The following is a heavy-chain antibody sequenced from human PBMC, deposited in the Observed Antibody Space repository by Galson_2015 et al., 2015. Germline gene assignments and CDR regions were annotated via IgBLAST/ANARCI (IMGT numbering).Heavy chain of an antibody. CDR1: GFSLSTSGVG. D-gene: IGHD6-6*01. CDR3: AYSPLKLAQFDY. CDR2: IYWNDDK. J-gene: IGHJ4*02. Sequence: PALVKPTQTLTLTCTFSGFSLSTSGVGVGWIRQPPGKALEWLALIYWNDDKRYSTSLRSRLTITKDTSKNQVVLTMTNMDPVDTGTYYCAYSPLKLAQFDYWGQGTLVIVSS. V-gene: IGHV2-5*01.